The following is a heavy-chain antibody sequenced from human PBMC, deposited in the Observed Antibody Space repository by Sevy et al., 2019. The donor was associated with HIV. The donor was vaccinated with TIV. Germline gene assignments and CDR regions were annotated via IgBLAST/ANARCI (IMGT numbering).Heavy chain of an antibody. D-gene: IGHD6-19*01. J-gene: IGHJ4*02. Sequence: GGSLRLSCAASGFTFSSYAMHWVRQAPGKGLEWVAVISYDGSNKYYADSVKGRFTISRDNSKNTLYLQMNSLRAEDTAVYDCARDAGGYSSGWYVYWGQGTLVTVSS. CDR1: GFTFSSYA. CDR3: ARDAGGYSSGWYVY. CDR2: ISYDGSNK. V-gene: IGHV3-30-3*01.